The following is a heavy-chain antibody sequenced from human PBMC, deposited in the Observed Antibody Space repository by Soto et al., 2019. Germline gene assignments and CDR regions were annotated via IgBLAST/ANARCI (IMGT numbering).Heavy chain of an antibody. V-gene: IGHV4-34*01. D-gene: IGHD3-10*01. CDR1: GGSFSGYQ. Sequence: QVQLQQWGAGLLKPSETLSLTCAVYGGSFSGYQWSWIRQTPGKGLEWIGEINDSGDINYNPSLKSRFTIFLDTPKKQISLKLSSVTAADSAVYYCASGLRLWVAELSRRGGYYGYVDVWGKGNAVTVSS. CDR3: ASGLRLWVAELSRRGGYYGYVDV. J-gene: IGHJ6*03. CDR2: INDSGDI.